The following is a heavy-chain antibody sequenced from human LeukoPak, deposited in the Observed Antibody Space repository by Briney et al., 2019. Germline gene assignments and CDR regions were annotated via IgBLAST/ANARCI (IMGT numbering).Heavy chain of an antibody. D-gene: IGHD3-22*01. CDR1: GFTFSSYS. CDR3: ARDRSPYTTSAYYLDY. V-gene: IGHV3-48*02. CDR2: ISGRTGTM. J-gene: IGHJ4*02. Sequence: GGSLRLSCAAAGFTFSSYSMNWVRQAPGKGLEWISYISGRTGTMCYADSVQGRFTISRDNAKNSLYLQLNSLRDEDTAVYYCARDRSPYTTSAYYLDYWRQGTLVTVSS.